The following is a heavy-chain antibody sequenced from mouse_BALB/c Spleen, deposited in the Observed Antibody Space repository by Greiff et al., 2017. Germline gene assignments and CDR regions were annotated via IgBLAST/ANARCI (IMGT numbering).Heavy chain of an antibody. Sequence: EVKLVESGGGLVKSGGSLKLSCAASGFTFSSYAMSWVRQSPEKRLEWVAEISSGGSYTYYPDTVTGRFTISRDNAKNTLYLEMSSLRSEDTAMYYCARGFYDYDGAWFAYWGQGTLVTVSA. D-gene: IGHD2-4*01. V-gene: IGHV5-9-4*01. CDR1: GFTFSSYA. CDR3: ARGFYDYDGAWFAY. CDR2: ISSGGSYT. J-gene: IGHJ3*01.